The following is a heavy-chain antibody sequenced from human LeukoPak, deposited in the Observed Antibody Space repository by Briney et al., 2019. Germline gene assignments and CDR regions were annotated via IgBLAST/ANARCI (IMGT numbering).Heavy chain of an antibody. CDR3: ARSLYCSGGSCYCDY. Sequence: PSETLSLTCTVSGGSISSYYWSWIRQPPGKGLEWIGYIYYSGSTNYNPSLKSRVTISVDTYKNQFSLKLSSVTAADTAVYYCARSLYCSGGSCYCDYWGQGTLVTVSS. D-gene: IGHD2-15*01. V-gene: IGHV4-59*01. CDR1: GGSISSYY. J-gene: IGHJ4*02. CDR2: IYYSGST.